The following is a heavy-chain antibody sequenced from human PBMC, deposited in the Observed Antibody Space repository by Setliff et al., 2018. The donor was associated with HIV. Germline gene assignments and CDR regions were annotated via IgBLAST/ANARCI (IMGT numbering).Heavy chain of an antibody. V-gene: IGHV4-59*12. D-gene: IGHD2-2*01. J-gene: IGHJ4*02. Sequence: PSETLSLTCTVSGGSISSYHWSWIRQPPGKGLEWIGYIYDRGSTNYNPSLKSRVTISVDTSKNQFSLKLSSVTAADTAVYYCARGSMPDYWGQGTLVTVSS. CDR1: GGSISSYH. CDR3: ARGSMPDY. CDR2: IYDRGST.